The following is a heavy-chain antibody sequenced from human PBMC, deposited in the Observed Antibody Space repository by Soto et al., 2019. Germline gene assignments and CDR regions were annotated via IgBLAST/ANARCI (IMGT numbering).Heavy chain of an antibody. CDR2: ISGSGGST. CDR1: GFTFSSYA. Sequence: GGSLRLSCAASGFTFSSYAMSWVRQAPGKGLEWVPAISGSGGSTYYADSVKGRFTISRDNSKNTLYLQMNSLRAEDTAVYYCAKRRYYDSSGYTDYWGQGTLVTVSS. J-gene: IGHJ4*02. D-gene: IGHD3-22*01. CDR3: AKRRYYDSSGYTDY. V-gene: IGHV3-23*01.